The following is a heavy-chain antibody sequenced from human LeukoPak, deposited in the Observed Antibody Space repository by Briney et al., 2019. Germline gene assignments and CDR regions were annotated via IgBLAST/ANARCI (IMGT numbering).Heavy chain of an antibody. CDR2: IIHVFGTP. D-gene: IGHD1-26*01. V-gene: IGHV1-69*05. CDR1: GDTFNNYA. CDR3: AGGATRRFDY. Sequence: ASVKVSRKTSGDTFNNYAFSWVRQAPGQGLEWMGGIIHVFGTPNYAQKFQGRVTISTDDLKTTAYLELSNLRSEDTAVYYCAGGATRRFDYWGQGTLVTVSP. J-gene: IGHJ4*02.